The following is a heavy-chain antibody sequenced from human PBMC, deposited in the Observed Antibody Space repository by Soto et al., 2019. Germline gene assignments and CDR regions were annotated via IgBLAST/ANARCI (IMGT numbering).Heavy chain of an antibody. CDR1: GFTFSSYG. CDR2: ISYDGSNK. CDR3: ALLSY. J-gene: IGHJ4*02. Sequence: QVQLVESGGGVVQPGRSLRLSCAASGFTFSSYGMHWVRQAPGKGLEWVAVISYDGSNKYYADSVKGRFTISRDNSKNTLYLLMNSLRAEDTAVYYCALLSYWGKGTLVTVSS. V-gene: IGHV3-30*03.